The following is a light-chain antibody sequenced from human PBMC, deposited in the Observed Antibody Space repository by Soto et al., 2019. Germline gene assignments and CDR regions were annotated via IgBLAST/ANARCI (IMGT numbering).Light chain of an antibody. V-gene: IGKV1-33*01. Sequence: DLQMTQSPSSLSASVGDRVTITCQASQNINNYLNWYQQKPGRAPNLLIYDASNLEAGVPSRFRGSGSGTDFTFTISRLQPEDIATDDCQQYENLPTFGQGTRLEIK. CDR2: DAS. J-gene: IGKJ5*01. CDR3: QQYENLPT. CDR1: QNINNY.